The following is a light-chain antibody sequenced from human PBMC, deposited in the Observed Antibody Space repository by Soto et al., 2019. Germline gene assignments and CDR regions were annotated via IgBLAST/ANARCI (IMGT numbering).Light chain of an antibody. CDR1: QGIGDT. CDR2: DTS. J-gene: IGKJ4*01. V-gene: IGKV3-15*01. CDR3: QQLNGYLALT. Sequence: EIVMTQSPATLSVSPGEGATLSCRASQGIGDTLAWYQQKPGQTPRLLIYDTSIRATGVPARFSGSRSGAEFTLTISSLQSEDFATYYCQQLNGYLALTFGGGTTVEIK.